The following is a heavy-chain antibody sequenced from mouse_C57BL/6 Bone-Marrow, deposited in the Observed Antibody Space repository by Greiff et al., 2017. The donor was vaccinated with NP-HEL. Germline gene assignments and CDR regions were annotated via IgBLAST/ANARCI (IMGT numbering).Heavy chain of an antibody. D-gene: IGHD2-1*01. Sequence: EVKLVESGGGLVQPGGSLKLSCAASGFTFSDYYMYWVRQTPEKRLEWVAYISNGGGSTYYPDTVKGRFTISRDNAKNTLYLQMSRLKSEDTAMYYCARPIYSWYFDVWGTGTTVTVSS. V-gene: IGHV5-12*01. CDR1: GFTFSDYY. J-gene: IGHJ1*03. CDR3: ARPIYSWYFDV. CDR2: ISNGGGST.